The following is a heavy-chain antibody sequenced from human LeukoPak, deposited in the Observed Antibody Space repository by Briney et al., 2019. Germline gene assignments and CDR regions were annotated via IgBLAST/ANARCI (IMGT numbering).Heavy chain of an antibody. CDR2: LYTGGNT. J-gene: IGHJ6*03. CDR3: ARVDSSGWYPNYYYYMDV. D-gene: IGHD6-19*01. CDR1: GFTVSNYY. V-gene: IGHV3-66*01. Sequence: GGSLRLSCAVSGFTVSNYYMSWVRQAPGKGLAWVSMLYTGGNTYYGDSVKGRFTISRDNSKNTLYLQMNSLRAEDTAVYYCARVDSSGWYPNYYYYMDVWGKGTTVTISS.